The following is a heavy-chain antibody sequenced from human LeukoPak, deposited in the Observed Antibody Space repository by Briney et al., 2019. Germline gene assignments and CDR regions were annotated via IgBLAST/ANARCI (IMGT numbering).Heavy chain of an antibody. D-gene: IGHD3-9*01. CDR2: IYSGGST. CDR3: ARDSYDILTGYYKGFDP. Sequence: GGSLRLSCAASGFTVSSNYMSWVRQAPGKGLEWVSVIYSGGSTYYADSVKGRFTISRDNSKNTLYLQMNSLRAEDTAVYYCARDSYDILTGYYKGFDPWGQGTLVTVSS. V-gene: IGHV3-66*01. J-gene: IGHJ5*02. CDR1: GFTVSSNY.